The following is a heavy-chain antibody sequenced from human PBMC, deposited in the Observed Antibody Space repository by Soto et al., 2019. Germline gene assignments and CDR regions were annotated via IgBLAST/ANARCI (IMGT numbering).Heavy chain of an antibody. CDR1: GASISSSSYY. D-gene: IGHD2-15*01. J-gene: IGHJ3*02. CDR2: IYYSGST. Sequence: SETLSLTCTVSGASISSSSYYWGWIRQPPGKGLEWIGSIYYSGSTYNNPSLKSRVTISVDTSKNQFSLKLNSVTAADTALYYCARRGYCSGGSCYSEPFDIWGQGTMVS. V-gene: IGHV4-39*01. CDR3: ARRGYCSGGSCYSEPFDI.